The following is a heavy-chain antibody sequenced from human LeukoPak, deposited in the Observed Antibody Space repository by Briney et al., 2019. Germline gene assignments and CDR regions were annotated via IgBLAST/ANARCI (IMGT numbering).Heavy chain of an antibody. CDR3: ITDITMVRGVIITIHAFDI. CDR1: GFTFSNAW. V-gene: IGHV3-15*01. CDR2: IKSKTDGGTT. Sequence: KPGGSLRLSCAASGFTFSNAWMSWVRQAPGKGLEWVGRIKSKTDGGTTDYAAPVKGRFTISRDDSKNTLYLQMNSLETEDTAVYYCITDITMVRGVIITIHAFDIWGQGTMVTVSS. J-gene: IGHJ3*02. D-gene: IGHD3-10*01.